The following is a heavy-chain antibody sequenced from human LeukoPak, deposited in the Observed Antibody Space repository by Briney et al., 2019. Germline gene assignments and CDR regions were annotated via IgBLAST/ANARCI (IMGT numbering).Heavy chain of an antibody. CDR1: GGSISSRSYY. CDR3: ARQVYSGTHYFDY. CDR2: IYYSGST. V-gene: IGHV4-39*01. Sequence: PSETLSLTCTVSGGSISSRSYYWGWIRQPPGKGLEWIGNIYYSGSTYYNASLKSRVTISVDTSENQFSLKLKSVTAADTAVYYCARQVYSGTHYFDYWGQGTLVTVSS. J-gene: IGHJ4*02. D-gene: IGHD1-26*01.